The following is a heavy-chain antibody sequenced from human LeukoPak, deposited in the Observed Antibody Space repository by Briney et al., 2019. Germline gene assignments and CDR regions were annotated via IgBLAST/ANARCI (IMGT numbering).Heavy chain of an antibody. CDR3: ARDLAYGVDY. CDR1: GFTFSGFW. CDR2: ITEDASNT. D-gene: IGHD4-17*01. V-gene: IGHV3-74*01. J-gene: IGHJ4*02. Sequence: GSLRLSCAASGFTFSGFWMHWVRQAPGKGLVWVSRITEDASNTSYADSVKGRFTISRDNAKHTLYLQMNSLRAEDTAVYYCARDLAYGVDYWVQGTLVTVSS.